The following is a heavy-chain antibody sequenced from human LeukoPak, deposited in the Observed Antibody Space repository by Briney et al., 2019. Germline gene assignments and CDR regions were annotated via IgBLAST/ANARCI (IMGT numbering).Heavy chain of an antibody. CDR1: VYPVTSFD. V-gene: IGHV1-8*01. CDR3: TRGSSGRRDN. J-gene: IGHJ4*02. D-gene: IGHD6-19*01. Sequence: ASVKVSCKASVYPVTSFDINWVRQATGQGLEWMGWMNPNSGNTGYGQSFQGRITMTRDISIGTAYMELSNLTSEDTAIYYCTRGSSGRRDNWGQGTLVTVSA. CDR2: MNPNSGNT.